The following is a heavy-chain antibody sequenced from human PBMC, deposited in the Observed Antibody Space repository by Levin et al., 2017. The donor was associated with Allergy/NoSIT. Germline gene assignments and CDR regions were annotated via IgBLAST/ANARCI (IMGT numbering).Heavy chain of an antibody. CDR3: ARRHGGRHYYFDY. Sequence: ASQTLSLTCAVSGGSISSGGYSWSWIRQPPGKGLEWIGYIYHSGSTYYNPSLKSRVTISVDRSKNQFSLKLSSVTAADTAVYYCARRHGGRHYYFDYWGQGTLVTVSS. V-gene: IGHV4-30-2*01. D-gene: IGHD4-23*01. CDR2: IYHSGST. CDR1: GGSISSGGYS. J-gene: IGHJ4*02.